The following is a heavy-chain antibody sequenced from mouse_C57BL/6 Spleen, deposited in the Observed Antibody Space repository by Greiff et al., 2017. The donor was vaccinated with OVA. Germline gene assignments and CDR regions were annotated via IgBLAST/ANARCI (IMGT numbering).Heavy chain of an antibody. V-gene: IGHV1-52*01. CDR3: AREITTVVGAMDY. J-gene: IGHJ4*01. Sequence: VQLQQPGAELVRPGSSVKLSCKASGYTFTSYWLHWVKQRPIQGLEWIGNIDPSDSETPYNQKFKDKATLTVDKSSSTAYMQLSSLTSEDSAVYYCAREITTVVGAMDYWGQGTSVTVSS. CDR2: IDPSDSET. D-gene: IGHD1-1*01. CDR1: GYTFTSYW.